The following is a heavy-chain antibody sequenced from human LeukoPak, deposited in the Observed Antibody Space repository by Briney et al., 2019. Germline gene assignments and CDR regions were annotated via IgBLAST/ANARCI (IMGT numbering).Heavy chain of an antibody. CDR1: GYTFSTYG. CDR2: ISGYNDNP. J-gene: IGHJ4*02. CDR3: ARVVHGSNYLDF. V-gene: IGHV1-18*01. Sequence: ASVKVSCKASGYTFSTYGITWVLQAPGQGLEWLGWISGYNDNPDYAQKFQGRVTMATDTSTSSAYTALRRLRSDDTAVYYCARVVHGSNYLDFWGQGTLVTVSS. D-gene: IGHD6-6*01.